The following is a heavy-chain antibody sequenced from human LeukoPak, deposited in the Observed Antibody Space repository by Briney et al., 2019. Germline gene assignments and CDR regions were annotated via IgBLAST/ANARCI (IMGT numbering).Heavy chain of an antibody. J-gene: IGHJ4*02. Sequence: PGRSLRLSCVVSGFTFDDYAMHWVRHSPGKGLEWVSGLSWSSGNSAYADAVKGRFTISRDNAKNSLYLQMNSLRAEDTAVYYCAKAKASGSYLFDYWGQGTLVTVSS. CDR3: AKAKASGSYLFDY. D-gene: IGHD1-26*01. CDR1: GFTFDDYA. V-gene: IGHV3-9*01. CDR2: LSWSSGNS.